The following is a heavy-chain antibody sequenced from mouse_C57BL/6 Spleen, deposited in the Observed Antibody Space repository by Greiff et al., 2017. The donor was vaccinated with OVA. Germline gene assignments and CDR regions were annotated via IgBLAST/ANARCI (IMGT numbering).Heavy chain of an antibody. CDR3: AEDYYGSGGY. CDR1: GYTFTSYG. CDR2: IYPRSGNT. Sequence: VQLQQSGAELARPGASVKLSCKASGYTFTSYGISWVKQRTGQGLEWIGEIYPRSGNTYYNEKFKGKATLTADKSSSTAYMELRSLTSEDSAVYFCAEDYYGSGGYWGQGTTLTVSS. V-gene: IGHV1-81*01. J-gene: IGHJ2*01. D-gene: IGHD1-1*01.